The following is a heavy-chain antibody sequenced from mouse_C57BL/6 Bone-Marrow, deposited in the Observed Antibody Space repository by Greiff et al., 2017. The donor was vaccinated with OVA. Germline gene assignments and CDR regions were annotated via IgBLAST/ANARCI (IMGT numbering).Heavy chain of an antibody. J-gene: IGHJ1*03. Sequence: EVQRVESGGGLVQPGGSLKLSCAASGFTFSDYGMAWVRQAPRKGPEWVAFISNLAYSIYYADTVTGRFTISRENAKNTLYLEMSSLRSEDTAMYYCARPSLLRFFDVWGTGTTVTVSS. CDR2: ISNLAYSI. CDR1: GFTFSDYG. V-gene: IGHV5-15*01. D-gene: IGHD1-2*01. CDR3: ARPSLLRFFDV.